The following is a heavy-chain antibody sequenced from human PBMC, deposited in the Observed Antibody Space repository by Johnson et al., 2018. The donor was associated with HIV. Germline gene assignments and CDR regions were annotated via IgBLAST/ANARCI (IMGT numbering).Heavy chain of an antibody. CDR3: SKVNLERRPGDAFDI. CDR1: GFTFDDYA. CDR2: ISGSGHST. V-gene: IGHV3-23*04. J-gene: IGHJ3*02. Sequence: VQLVESGGGLVQPGRSLRLSCAASGFTFDDYAMHWVRQAPGKGLEWVSAISGSGHSTYYADSVKGRFTISRDSSKNTLYLQMNSLRADDTAVYYCSKVNLERRPGDAFDIWGQGTMVTVSS. D-gene: IGHD1-1*01.